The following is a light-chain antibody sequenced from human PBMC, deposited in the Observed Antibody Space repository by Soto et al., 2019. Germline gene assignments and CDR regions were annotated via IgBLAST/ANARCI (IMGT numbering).Light chain of an antibody. J-gene: IGLJ2*01. CDR3: SSYTSSSTLL. CDR2: GLS. CDR1: SNDVGGSDY. Sequence: QSALTQPASVSASPGQSITISCTGASNDVGGSDYVSWYQQHPGKAPKLIIYGLSNRPPGTSDPFSDSKSGNTASLTISGLQAEDEADYYCSSYTSSSTLLFGGGTKLTVL. V-gene: IGLV2-14*01.